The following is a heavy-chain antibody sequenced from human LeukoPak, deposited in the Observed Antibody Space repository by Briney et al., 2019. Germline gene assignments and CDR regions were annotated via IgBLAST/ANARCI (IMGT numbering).Heavy chain of an antibody. CDR1: GGSFSGYY. CDR3: ARGLTPKTFFDY. CDR2: INHSGST. Sequence: SETLSLTCAVYGGSFSGYYWSWIRQPPGKGLEWIGEINHSGSTNYNPSLKSRVTISVDTSKNQFSLKLSSVTVADTAVYYCARGLTPKTFFDYWGQGTLVTVSS. V-gene: IGHV4-34*01. J-gene: IGHJ4*02.